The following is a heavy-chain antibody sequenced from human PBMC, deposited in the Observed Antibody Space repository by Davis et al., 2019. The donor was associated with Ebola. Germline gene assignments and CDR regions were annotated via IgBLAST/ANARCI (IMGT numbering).Heavy chain of an antibody. CDR1: GFTFSSYS. J-gene: IGHJ4*02. CDR2: IFYTGST. D-gene: IGHD5-12*01. Sequence: ESLKISCAASGFTFSSYSMNWIRQPPGKGLEWIGYIFYTGSTNYNPSLKSRVTISVDTSKKQFSLKLNSVTAADTAIYYCARGEYSGYGNFDYWGQGTLVTVSS. V-gene: IGHV4-59*01. CDR3: ARGEYSGYGNFDY.